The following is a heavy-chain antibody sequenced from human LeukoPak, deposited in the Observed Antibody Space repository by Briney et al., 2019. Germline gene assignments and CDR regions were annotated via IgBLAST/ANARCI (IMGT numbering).Heavy chain of an antibody. CDR3: ASEGIVVVPAAAFDI. J-gene: IGHJ3*02. D-gene: IGHD2-2*01. CDR1: GYTFTSYY. Sequence: ASVKVSCKASGYTFTSYYMHWVRQAPGQGLEWMGIINPSGGSTSYAQKFQGRDTMTRDTSTSTVYMELSSLRSEDTAVYYCASEGIVVVPAAAFDIWGQGTMVTVSS. CDR2: INPSGGST. V-gene: IGHV1-46*01.